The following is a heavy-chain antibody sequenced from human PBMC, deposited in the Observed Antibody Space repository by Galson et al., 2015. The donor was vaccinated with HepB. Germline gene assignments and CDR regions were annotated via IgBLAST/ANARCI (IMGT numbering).Heavy chain of an antibody. D-gene: IGHD3-10*01. CDR3: ATHYGSGSYVDY. Sequence: SCKVSGYTLTELSMHWVRQAPGKGLEWMGGFDPEDGETIYAQKFQGRVTMTEDTSTDTAYMELSSLRSEDTAVYYCATHYGSGSYVDYWGQGTLVTVSS. CDR2: FDPEDGET. J-gene: IGHJ4*02. V-gene: IGHV1-24*01. CDR1: GYTLTELS.